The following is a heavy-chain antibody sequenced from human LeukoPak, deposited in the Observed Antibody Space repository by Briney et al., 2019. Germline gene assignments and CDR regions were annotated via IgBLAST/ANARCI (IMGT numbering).Heavy chain of an antibody. Sequence: GGSLRLSCAASGFTFSSYAMSWVRQAPGKGLEWVSAISGSGGSTYYADSVKGRFTISRDNSKNTLYLQMNSLTAEDTAVYYCARVRSYSSSWYGDYWGQGTLVTVSS. CDR3: ARVRSYSSSWYGDY. D-gene: IGHD6-13*01. CDR1: GFTFSSYA. CDR2: ISGSGGST. V-gene: IGHV3-23*01. J-gene: IGHJ4*02.